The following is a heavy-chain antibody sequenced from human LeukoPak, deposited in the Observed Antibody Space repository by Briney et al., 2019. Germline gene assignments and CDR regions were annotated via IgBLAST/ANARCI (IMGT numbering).Heavy chain of an antibody. CDR3: ARVFYVWGSYRPHPPDY. CDR2: INPNSGGT. J-gene: IGHJ4*02. D-gene: IGHD3-16*02. CDR1: GYTFTGYY. Sequence: ASVKVSCKASGYTFTGYYMHWVRQAPGQGLEWMGWINPNSGGTNYAQKFQGRVTMTRDTSISTAYMELSRLRSDDTAVYYCARVFYVWGSYRPHPPDYWGQGTLVTVSS. V-gene: IGHV1-2*02.